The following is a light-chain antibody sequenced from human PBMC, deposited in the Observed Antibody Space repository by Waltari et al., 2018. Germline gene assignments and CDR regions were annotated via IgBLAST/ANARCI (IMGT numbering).Light chain of an antibody. CDR3: QQSYTTPRT. J-gene: IGKJ2*01. CDR1: QNISTY. CDR2: AAS. Sequence: DIQMIQFPSSLSAYVGDRVTITCRASQNISTYLNWYQQKPGKAPNVLIYAASSLQSGVPLRFSGSGSGTHFTLTINSLQPEDFATYYCQQSYTTPRTFGQGTNLQIK. V-gene: IGKV1-39*01.